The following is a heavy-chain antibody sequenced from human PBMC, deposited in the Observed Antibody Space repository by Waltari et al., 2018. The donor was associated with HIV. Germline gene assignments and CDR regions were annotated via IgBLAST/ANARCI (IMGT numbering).Heavy chain of an antibody. V-gene: IGHV4-39*01. Sequence: QLHLQESGPGLVKPSETLSLTCPVSGGSISSSSYYWGWIRQPPGKGLEWIGIIYFTGSTYYNPSLKSRVTISVDTSKNQFSLKLSSVTAADTALYYCASPGVTGIFDFWGQGTLVTVSS. J-gene: IGHJ4*02. D-gene: IGHD2-21*02. CDR1: GGSISSSSYY. CDR2: IYFTGST. CDR3: ASPGVTGIFDF.